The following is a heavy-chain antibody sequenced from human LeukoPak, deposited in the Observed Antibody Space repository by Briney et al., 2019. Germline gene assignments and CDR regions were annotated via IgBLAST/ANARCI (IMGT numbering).Heavy chain of an antibody. CDR3: AREWHHVFDY. CDR2: IYPRESP. V-gene: IGHV4-4*07. CDR1: GGSISSYS. Sequence: SETLSLTCTVSGGSISSYSWSWMRQPAGKGLEWIGRIYPRESPNYNPSLKSRVIMSVDKSKNQFSLKLRSVTAADTAAYYCAREWHHVFDYWGQGNLVTVSS. J-gene: IGHJ4*02. D-gene: IGHD5-12*01.